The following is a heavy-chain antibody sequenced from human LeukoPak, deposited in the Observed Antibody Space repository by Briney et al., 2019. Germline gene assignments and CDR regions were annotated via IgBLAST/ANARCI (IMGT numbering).Heavy chain of an antibody. J-gene: IGHJ3*02. CDR3: ARHTDYSDAFDI. D-gene: IGHD4-11*01. Sequence: SETLSLTRAVSGYSISSGYYWGWIRQPPGKGLEWIGSIYHSGSTYYNPSLKSRVTISVDTSKNQFSLKLSSVTAADTAVYYCARHTDYSDAFDIWGQGTMVTVSS. CDR2: IYHSGST. V-gene: IGHV4-38-2*01. CDR1: GYSISSGYY.